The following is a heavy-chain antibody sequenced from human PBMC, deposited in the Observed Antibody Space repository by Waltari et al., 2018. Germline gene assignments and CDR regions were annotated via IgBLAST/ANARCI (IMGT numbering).Heavy chain of an antibody. J-gene: IGHJ5*02. Sequence: QVQLVQSGAEVKKPGSSVKVSCKASGGTFSSYAISWVRQAPGQGLEWMGRIIPIFDTANYAQKFQGRVTITADKSTSTAYMELSSLRSEDTAVYYCARVPMRGEYNWFDPWGQGTLVTVSS. V-gene: IGHV1-69*08. CDR3: ARVPMRGEYNWFDP. CDR2: IIPIFDTA. CDR1: GGTFSSYA.